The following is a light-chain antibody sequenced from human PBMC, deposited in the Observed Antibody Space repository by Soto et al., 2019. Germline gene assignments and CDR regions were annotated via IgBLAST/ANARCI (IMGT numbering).Light chain of an antibody. CDR2: KAS. J-gene: IGKJ1*01. CDR3: QQYNSYSEA. V-gene: IGKV1-5*03. Sequence: DIQMTQSPSTLSASVGDRVTITCRASQSISSWLAWYQQKPGKAPKLLIYKASGLESGVPSRFSGSGSGTDFTLTISGLQPDDFATYYCQQYNSYSEAFGQGTKVDIK. CDR1: QSISSW.